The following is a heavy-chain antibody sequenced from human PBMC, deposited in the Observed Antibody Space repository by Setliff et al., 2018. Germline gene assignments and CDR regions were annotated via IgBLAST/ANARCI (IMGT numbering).Heavy chain of an antibody. D-gene: IGHD6-13*01. CDR2: IYYSGAT. V-gene: IGHV4-59*08. CDR1: GDSINPYY. J-gene: IGHJ4*02. CDR3: ARGRGYSSTWYALPYFDC. Sequence: PSETLSLTCSVSGDSINPYYWTWIRQPPGKGLEWIGFIYYSGATTYNPSLKSRVTTSVDTSKNLISLNLRSVIDADTAVFYCARGRGYSSTWYALPYFDCWGQGTLVTVSS.